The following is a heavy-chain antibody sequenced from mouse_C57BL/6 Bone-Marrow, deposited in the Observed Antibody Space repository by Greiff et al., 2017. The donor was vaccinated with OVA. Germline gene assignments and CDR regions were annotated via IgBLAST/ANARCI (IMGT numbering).Heavy chain of an antibody. CDR3: AREAYYYGSSHWYFDV. D-gene: IGHD1-1*01. CDR2: IDPSDSYT. J-gene: IGHJ1*03. V-gene: IGHV1-69*01. Sequence: QVQLQQSGAELVMPGASVKLSCKASGYTFTSYWMHWVKQRPGQGLEWIGEIDPSDSYTNYNQKFKGKSTLTVDKSSSTAYMQLSSLTSEDSAVYYCAREAYYYGSSHWYFDVWGTGTTVTVSS. CDR1: GYTFTSYW.